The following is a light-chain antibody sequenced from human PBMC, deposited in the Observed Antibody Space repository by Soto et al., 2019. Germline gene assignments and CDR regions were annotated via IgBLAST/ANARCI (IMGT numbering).Light chain of an antibody. CDR2: GAS. J-gene: IGKJ1*01. CDR3: QQYYSYPWT. CDR1: QSVSSN. V-gene: IGKV3D-15*01. Sequence: EIVMADSPAAVSLSPVERATLSCRASQSVSSNLAWYQQKPGQAPRLLIYGASSRATGIPDRFSGSGSGTDFTLTISRLEPEDFATYYCQQYYSYPWTFGQGTKVDIK.